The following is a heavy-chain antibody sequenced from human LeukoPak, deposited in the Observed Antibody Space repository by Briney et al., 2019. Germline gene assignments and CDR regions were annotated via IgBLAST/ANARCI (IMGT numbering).Heavy chain of an antibody. D-gene: IGHD3-3*01. CDR3: ASLGRLRS. CDR2: IDPDGGSI. CDR1: GFTFSDYW. J-gene: IGHJ5*02. Sequence: PGGSLRLSCAASGFTFSDYWMHWVRQAPGKGLVWVSRIDPDGGSINYADSVKGRFTISRDSAKNTLYLELNSLRAEDTAVYYCASLGRLRSWGQGTLVTVSS. V-gene: IGHV3-74*01.